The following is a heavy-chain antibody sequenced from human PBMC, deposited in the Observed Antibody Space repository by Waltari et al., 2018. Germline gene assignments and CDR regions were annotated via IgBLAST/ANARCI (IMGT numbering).Heavy chain of an antibody. CDR1: GFTISSGK. J-gene: IGHJ4*02. CDR3: VSFGD. CDR2: IHDHGAT. D-gene: IGHD3-3*01. Sequence: EVQLVESGGGFMQPGGSLRLSCAPSGFTISSGKMRWVPQAPGRGLEWVAIIHDHGATYHANSVRGRFTISRDHSRNTVYLQMNSLKAEDTAVYYCVSFGDWGQGTQVTVSS. V-gene: IGHV3-53*01.